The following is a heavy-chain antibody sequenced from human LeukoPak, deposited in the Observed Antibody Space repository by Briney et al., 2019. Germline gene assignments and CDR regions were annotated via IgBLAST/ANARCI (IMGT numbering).Heavy chain of an antibody. J-gene: IGHJ4*02. D-gene: IGHD2-15*01. CDR2: IYHSGST. CDR1: GGSISSSSYY. CDR3: ARLWSTSCKGGSCPHQPNY. Sequence: SETLSLTCTVSGGSISSSSYYWGWIRQPPGKGLEWIGSIYHSGSTYYNPSLKSRVIIFLDTSKNQFSLKLSSVTAADTAVYYCARLWSTSCKGGSCPHQPNYWGQGTRVTVPS. V-gene: IGHV4-39*01.